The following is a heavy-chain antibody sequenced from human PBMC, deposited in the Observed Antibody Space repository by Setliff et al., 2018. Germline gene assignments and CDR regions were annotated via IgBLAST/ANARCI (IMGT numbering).Heavy chain of an antibody. CDR1: GYSISSGYY. D-gene: IGHD4-17*01. V-gene: IGHV4-38-2*01. CDR2: IYHSGST. CDR3: ARGTRGLRGPPPSPKTYGMDV. J-gene: IGHJ6*02. Sequence: PSETLSLTCAVSGYSISSGYYWGWIRQPPGKGLEWIGSIYHSGSTYYNPSLKSRVTISVDTSKNQFSLKLSSVTAADTAVYYCARGTRGLRGPPPSPKTYGMDVWGQGTTVTVS.